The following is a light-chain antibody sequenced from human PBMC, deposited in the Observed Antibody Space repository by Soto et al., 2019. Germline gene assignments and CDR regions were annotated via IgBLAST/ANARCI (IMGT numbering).Light chain of an antibody. CDR1: QSVLYRADNKNY. Sequence: DIVMTQSPDSLAVSLGERATMNCKSSQSVLYRADNKNYLGWYQQKPGLPPKLLIYWASARESGVPDRFSGSGSGTDFTLTISSLQAEAVAVYYCQQYHTTPWTFGQGTKVEIK. V-gene: IGKV4-1*01. CDR2: WAS. CDR3: QQYHTTPWT. J-gene: IGKJ1*01.